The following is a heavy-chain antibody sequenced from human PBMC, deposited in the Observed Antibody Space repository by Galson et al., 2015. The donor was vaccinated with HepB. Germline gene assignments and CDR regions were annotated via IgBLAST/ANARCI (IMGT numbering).Heavy chain of an antibody. J-gene: IGHJ4*02. V-gene: IGHV3-7*03. CDR1: GFTFRSFW. CDR2: IKNDGSGT. CDR3: VRDLGEMVTMIFFDY. Sequence: SLRLSCAASGFTFRSFWMSWVRQAPGEGLEWVASIKNDGSGTWYVDSVKGRFTISRDNSKNSLYLQLNNLRVDDTAVYYCVRDLGEMVTMIFFDYWGQGTLVTVSS. D-gene: IGHD3/OR15-3a*01.